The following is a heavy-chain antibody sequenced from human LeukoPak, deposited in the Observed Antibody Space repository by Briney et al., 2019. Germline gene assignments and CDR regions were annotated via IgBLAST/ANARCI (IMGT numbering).Heavy chain of an antibody. D-gene: IGHD3-3*01. CDR1: GFLFRSNG. J-gene: IGHJ4*02. CDR3: AKDHGFWSGFLF. V-gene: IGHV3-30*02. Sequence: GGSLRFSCEASGFLFRSNGMHWVRQAPGKGLEWVAFIRSDGNVTKYLDSIKGRFTISRDNSKNILYLQLNDVRPDDTAVYFCAKDHGFWSGFLFWGQGTLVTVSS. CDR2: IRSDGNVT.